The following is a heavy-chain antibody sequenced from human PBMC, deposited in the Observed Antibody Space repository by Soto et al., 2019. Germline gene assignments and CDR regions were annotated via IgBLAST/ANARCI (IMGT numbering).Heavy chain of an antibody. V-gene: IGHV4-39*01. CDR1: GGSISSSSYY. D-gene: IGHD3-10*01. CDR2: IYYSGST. CDR3: ARRGTYYYGSGSSLGDY. Sequence: QLQLQESGPGLVKPSETLSLTCTVPGGSISSSSYYWGWIRQPPGKGLEWIGSIYYSGSTYYNPSLKSRVTISVDTSKNQFSLKLSSVTAADTAVYYCARRGTYYYGSGSSLGDYWGQGTLVTVSS. J-gene: IGHJ4*02.